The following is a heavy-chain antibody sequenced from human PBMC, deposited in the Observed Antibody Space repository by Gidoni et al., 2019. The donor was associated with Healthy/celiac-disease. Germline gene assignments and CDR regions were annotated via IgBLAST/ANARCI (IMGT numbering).Heavy chain of an antibody. V-gene: IGHV3-23*01. D-gene: IGHD4-17*01. Sequence: EVQLLESGGGLVQPGGSLRLSCAASGFTFSRYAMSWVRQAPGKVLEWVSAISGSGGSTYYADSVKGRFTISRDNSKNTLYLQMNSLRAEDTAVYYCAKEPTVTISVNWFDPWGQGTLVTVSS. CDR2: ISGSGGST. J-gene: IGHJ5*02. CDR3: AKEPTVTISVNWFDP. CDR1: GFTFSRYA.